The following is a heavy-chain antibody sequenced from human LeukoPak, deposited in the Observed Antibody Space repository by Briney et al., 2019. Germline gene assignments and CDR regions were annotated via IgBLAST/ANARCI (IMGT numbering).Heavy chain of an antibody. Sequence: ASVKVSCKASGYTFTSYYMHWVRQAPGQGLEWMGIINPSGGSTSYAQKFQGRVTMTRDTSTSTVYMELSSLRSDDTAVYYCARDGIYYDSSGYYYYFDYWGQGTLVTVSS. CDR3: ARDGIYYDSSGYYYYFDY. CDR2: INPSGGST. D-gene: IGHD3-22*01. V-gene: IGHV1-46*01. CDR1: GYTFTSYY. J-gene: IGHJ4*02.